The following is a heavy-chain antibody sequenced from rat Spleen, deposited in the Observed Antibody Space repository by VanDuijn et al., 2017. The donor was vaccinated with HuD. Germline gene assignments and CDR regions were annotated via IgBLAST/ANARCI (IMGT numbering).Heavy chain of an antibody. CDR2: MRYNGDT. CDR1: GFSLTSYN. V-gene: IGHV2-63*01. CDR3: TSYSSYPNYFDY. D-gene: IGHD1-2*01. J-gene: IGHJ2*01. Sequence: QVQLKESGPGLVQPSQTLSLTCTVSGFSLTSYNVHWVRQPPGKGLEWMGRMRYNGDTSYNSALKSRLSISRDTSKNQVFLKMNSLQTDDTGTYYCTSYSSYPNYFDYWGQGVMVTVSS.